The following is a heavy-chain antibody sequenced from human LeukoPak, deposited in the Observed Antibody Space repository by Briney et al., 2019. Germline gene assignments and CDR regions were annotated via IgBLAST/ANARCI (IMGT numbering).Heavy chain of an antibody. Sequence: GGSLRLSCAASGFTFSDSYMTWVRQAPGKGLEWVANIKQDGSEKYYVDSVKGRFTISRDNAKNSLYLQMNSLRAEDTAVYYCARDGATFSGYDWYYYMDVWGKGTTVTVSS. J-gene: IGHJ6*03. CDR2: IKQDGSEK. V-gene: IGHV3-7*01. D-gene: IGHD5-12*01. CDR1: GFTFSDSY. CDR3: ARDGATFSGYDWYYYMDV.